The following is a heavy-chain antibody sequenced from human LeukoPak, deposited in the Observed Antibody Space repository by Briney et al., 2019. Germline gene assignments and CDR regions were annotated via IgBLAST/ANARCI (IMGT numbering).Heavy chain of an antibody. CDR2: IKEDGSEK. CDR1: GFTFSSYW. V-gene: IGHV3-7*01. D-gene: IGHD2-21*01. CDR3: ARCYYQLLDLDF. Sequence: GGSLRLSCAASGFTFSSYWMTWVRQAPGKGLEWVANIKEDGSEKYYGDSVKGRFTISRDNAKNSLFLQMNRLRAEDTAAYYCARCYYQLLDLDFWGQGTLVTVSS. J-gene: IGHJ4*02.